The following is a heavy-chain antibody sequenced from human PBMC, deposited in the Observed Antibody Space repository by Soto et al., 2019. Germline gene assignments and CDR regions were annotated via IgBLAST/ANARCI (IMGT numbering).Heavy chain of an antibody. CDR3: ARQESDGGDY. D-gene: IGHD3-10*01. V-gene: IGHV4-39*01. J-gene: IGHJ4*02. CDR2: IYYSGST. CDR1: GGSISSSSYY. Sequence: SETLSLTCTASGGSISSSSYYWGWIRQPPGKGLEWIGSIYYSGSTYYNPSLKSRVTISVDTSKNQFSLKLSSVTAADTAVYYCARQESDGGDYWGQGTLVTVSS.